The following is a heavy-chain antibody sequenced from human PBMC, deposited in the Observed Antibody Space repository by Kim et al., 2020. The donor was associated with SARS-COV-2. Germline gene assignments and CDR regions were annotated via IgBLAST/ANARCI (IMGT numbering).Heavy chain of an antibody. Sequence: SRKSRVPISVDTSKNHFSLKLSSVTAPDTAVYYCARGIVVVITTRGLFDIWGQGTMVTVSS. D-gene: IGHD3-22*01. V-gene: IGHV4-34*13. CDR3: ARGIVVVITTRGLFDI. J-gene: IGHJ3*02.